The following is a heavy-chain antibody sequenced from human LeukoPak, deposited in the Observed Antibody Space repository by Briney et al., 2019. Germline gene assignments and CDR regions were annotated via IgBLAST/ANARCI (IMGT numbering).Heavy chain of an antibody. CDR2: IYYSGST. D-gene: IGHD3-3*01. CDR3: ARAGVRFLEWLSYPSWFDP. V-gene: IGHV4-39*01. J-gene: IGHJ5*02. Sequence: SETLSLTCTVSGGSISSSSYYWGWIRQPPGKGLEWIGSIYYSGSTYYNPSLKSRVTISVDTSKNQFSLKLSSVTAADTAVYYCARAGVRFLEWLSYPSWFDPWGQGTLVTVSS. CDR1: GGSISSSSYY.